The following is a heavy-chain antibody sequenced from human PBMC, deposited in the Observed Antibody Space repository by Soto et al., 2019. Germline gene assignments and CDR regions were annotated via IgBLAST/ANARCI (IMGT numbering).Heavy chain of an antibody. Sequence: GGSLRLSCAASGFIFSNYAMSWVRQAPGKGLEWVSTISSSAVSTYYADSVKGRFTISRDNSKYTLYLQMNSLRAEDTALYYCAKDVYCSSINCYPGWFDPWGQGTLVTVSS. CDR1: GFIFSNYA. J-gene: IGHJ5*02. D-gene: IGHD2-2*01. V-gene: IGHV3-23*01. CDR3: AKDVYCSSINCYPGWFDP. CDR2: ISSSAVST.